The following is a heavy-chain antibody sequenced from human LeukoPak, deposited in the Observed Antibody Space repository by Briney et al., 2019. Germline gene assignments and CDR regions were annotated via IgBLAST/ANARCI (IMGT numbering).Heavy chain of an antibody. Sequence: PGGSLSLSCTASGFTFGTYWMTWVRQAPGRGLEWVANIKVDGSEKYYVDSVKGRFTISRDNAKNSLYLQMNSLRAEDTAVYYCARMLVYNSGGEAFDCWGQGTLVTVSS. V-gene: IGHV3-7*01. D-gene: IGHD3-10*01. J-gene: IGHJ4*02. CDR1: GFTFGTYW. CDR3: ARMLVYNSGGEAFDC. CDR2: IKVDGSEK.